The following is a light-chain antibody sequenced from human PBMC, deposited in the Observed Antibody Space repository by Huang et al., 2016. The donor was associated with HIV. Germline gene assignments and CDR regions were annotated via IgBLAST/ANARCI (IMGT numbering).Light chain of an antibody. Sequence: DIVMTQSPLSLPVTPGEPASISCRSSQSLLHSNGYNYLDWDLQKQGQSPQLLIYLGSNRASGVPDRFSGSGSGTDFTLKISRVEAEDVGVYYCMQVLQTPRTFGQGTKVEIK. J-gene: IGKJ1*01. CDR3: MQVLQTPRT. V-gene: IGKV2-28*01. CDR2: LGS. CDR1: QSLLHSNGYNY.